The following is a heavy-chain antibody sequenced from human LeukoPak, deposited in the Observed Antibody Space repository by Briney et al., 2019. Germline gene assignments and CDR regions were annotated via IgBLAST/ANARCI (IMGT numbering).Heavy chain of an antibody. CDR3: AKDLGACGRYCISY. Sequence: GGSLRLSCAASGLSPSNSHMSWVRQAPGKGLEWVSSITASDGAYYADPVKGRFTISRDSARNTQYLQMNSLRADDTAIYYCAKDLGACGRYCISYWGQGTLVTVSS. J-gene: IGHJ4*02. CDR1: GLSPSNSH. V-gene: IGHV3-23*01. D-gene: IGHD2-21*01. CDR2: ITASDGA.